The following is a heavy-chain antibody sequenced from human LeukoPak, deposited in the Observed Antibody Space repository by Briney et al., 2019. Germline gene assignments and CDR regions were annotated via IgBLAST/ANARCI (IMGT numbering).Heavy chain of an antibody. V-gene: IGHV3-23*01. J-gene: IGHJ4*02. CDR3: AKDREGITIFGVVIMVFDY. D-gene: IGHD3-3*01. Sequence: GGPLRLSCAASGFTFRSYAMSWVRKAPGKGLEWVSAISGSGGSTYYADSVKGRFTISRDNSKDTLYLQMNSLRAEDTAVYYCAKDREGITIFGVVIMVFDYWGQGTLVTVSS. CDR2: ISGSGGST. CDR1: GFTFRSYA.